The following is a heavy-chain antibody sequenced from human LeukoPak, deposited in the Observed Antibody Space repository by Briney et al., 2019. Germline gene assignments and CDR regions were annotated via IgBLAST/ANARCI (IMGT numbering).Heavy chain of an antibody. CDR2: ISYDGSSK. Sequence: PGGSLRLSCADSGFTFNNYAIHWVPQAPGKGLDWVAVISYDGSSKYYADSLKGRFTISRDNSKNTLYLQMNSLRAEDTAVYYCAKSVHVYGSGSTGGYWGQGTLVTVSS. CDR1: GFTFNNYA. J-gene: IGHJ4*02. V-gene: IGHV3-30*04. CDR3: AKSVHVYGSGSTGGY. D-gene: IGHD3-10*01.